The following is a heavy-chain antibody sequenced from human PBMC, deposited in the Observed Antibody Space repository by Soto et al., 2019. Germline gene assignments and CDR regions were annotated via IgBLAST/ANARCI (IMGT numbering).Heavy chain of an antibody. V-gene: IGHV1-69*08. CDR3: VREGGYCSGGSCYNAFDI. CDR1: GGTFSSYT. Sequence: QVQLVQSGAEVKKPGSSVKVSCKASGGTFSSYTISWVRQAPGQGLEWMGRIIPILGIANYAQKFQGRVTITADKSTSTAYMELSSLRSEDTAVYYCVREGGYCSGGSCYNAFDIWGQGTMVTVSS. J-gene: IGHJ3*02. CDR2: IIPILGIA. D-gene: IGHD2-15*01.